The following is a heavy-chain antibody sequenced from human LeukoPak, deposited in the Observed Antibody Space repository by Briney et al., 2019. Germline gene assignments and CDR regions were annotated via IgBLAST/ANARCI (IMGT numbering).Heavy chain of an antibody. CDR3: ARGLYPPATDAFDT. CDR2: INHSGRT. D-gene: IGHD2-2*01. CDR1: GLPFSGYY. J-gene: IGHJ3*02. Sequence: PETLSLTCAVYGLPFSGYYLRWIRQPPGKGLEWIGEINHSGRTNYNPSFTSRVTISVDTSKNQFSLKLSSVTAADTAVYCCARGLYPPATDAFDTWGQGTMVTVSS. V-gene: IGHV4-34*01.